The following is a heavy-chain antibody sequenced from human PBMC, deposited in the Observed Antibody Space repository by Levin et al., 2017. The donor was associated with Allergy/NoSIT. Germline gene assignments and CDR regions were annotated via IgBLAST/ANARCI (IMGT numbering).Heavy chain of an antibody. Sequence: GESLKISCTASGYTFITHSIHWVRQAPGQRLEWMGWINGGNGDTKHAQKFQGRVTITRDKSAGTAYMELSSLRSEDTAMYYCARRAEGYCTTISCPTPFDHWGQGTLLTVSS. CDR3: ARRAEGYCTTISCPTPFDH. J-gene: IGHJ4*02. CDR1: GYTFITHS. D-gene: IGHD2-8*01. V-gene: IGHV1-3*01. CDR2: INGGNGDT.